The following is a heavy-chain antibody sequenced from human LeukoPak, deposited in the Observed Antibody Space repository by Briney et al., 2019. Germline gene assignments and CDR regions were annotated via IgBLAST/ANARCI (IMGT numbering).Heavy chain of an antibody. CDR2: ISYDGSNK. D-gene: IGHD3-22*01. Sequence: PGGSLRLSCAASGFTFSSYAMHWVRQAPGKGLEWVAVISYDGSNKYYADSVKGRFTISRDNSKNTLYLQMNSLRAEDTAVYYCARARYYYDLPRRWFDPWGQGTLVTVSS. V-gene: IGHV3-30-3*01. CDR1: GFTFSSYA. CDR3: ARARYYYDLPRRWFDP. J-gene: IGHJ5*02.